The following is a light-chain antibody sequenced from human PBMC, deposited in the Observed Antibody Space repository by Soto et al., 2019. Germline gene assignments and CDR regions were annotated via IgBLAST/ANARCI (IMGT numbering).Light chain of an antibody. Sequence: QPALTQPRSVSGSPGQSVTISCTGTSSDVGGYNYVSWYQQHRGKAPQLMIYDVGQRPSGVPDRFSGSKSDNTASLTISGLQAQDEADYFCCSYAGNYPLGFGTGTKVTVL. CDR1: SSDVGGYNY. V-gene: IGLV2-11*01. CDR2: DVG. J-gene: IGLJ1*01. CDR3: CSYAGNYPLG.